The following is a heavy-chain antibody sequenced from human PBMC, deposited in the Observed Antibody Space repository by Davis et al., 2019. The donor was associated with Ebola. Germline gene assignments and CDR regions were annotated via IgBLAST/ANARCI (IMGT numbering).Heavy chain of an antibody. CDR1: GFTFCDAS. V-gene: IGHV3-48*02. J-gene: IGHJ5*02. Sequence: PGGSLRLSCAASGFTFCDASMNWVRQAPGKGLEWIAYISSSSDSVYYADSVEGRFTISRDNARNSLYLQMNGLRDEDTAVYYCARSYLISTWGQGTLVTVSS. CDR3: ARSYLIST. D-gene: IGHD3-10*01. CDR2: ISSSSDSV.